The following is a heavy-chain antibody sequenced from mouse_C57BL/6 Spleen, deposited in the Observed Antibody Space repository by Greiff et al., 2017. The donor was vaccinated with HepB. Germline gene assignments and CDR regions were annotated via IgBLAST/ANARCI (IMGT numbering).Heavy chain of an antibody. CDR1: GYTFTDYY. D-gene: IGHD3-3*01. V-gene: IGHV1-26*01. J-gene: IGHJ4*01. CDR3: ARRAGTRDYAMDY. Sequence: EVQLQQSGPELVKPGASVKISCKASGYTFTDYYMNWVKQSHGKSLEWIGDINPNNGGTSYNQKFKGKATLTVDKSSSTAYMELRSLTSEDSAVYYCARRAGTRDYAMDYWGQGTSVTVSS. CDR2: INPNNGGT.